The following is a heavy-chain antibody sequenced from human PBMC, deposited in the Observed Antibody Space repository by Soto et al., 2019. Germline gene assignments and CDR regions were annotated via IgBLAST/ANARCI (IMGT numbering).Heavy chain of an antibody. V-gene: IGHV4-30-4*01. CDR2: IYYSGST. J-gene: IGHJ5*02. CDR3: ARGAVPIILSGFDP. D-gene: IGHD4-17*01. Sequence: SETLSLTCSVSGGSISSGDYYWSWIRQPPGKGLEWIGYIYYSGSTYYNPSLKSRVTISVDTSKNQFSLKLSSVTAADTAVYYCARGAVPIILSGFDPWGKVTQFTVSS. CDR1: GGSISSGDYY.